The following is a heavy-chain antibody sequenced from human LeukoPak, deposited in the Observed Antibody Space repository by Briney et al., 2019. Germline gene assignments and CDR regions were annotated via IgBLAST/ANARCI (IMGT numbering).Heavy chain of an antibody. CDR3: ARDLGSSGSDAFDI. Sequence: GGSLRLSCAASGFTVSSNYMRWVRQAPGKGLEWVSVIYGGGSTYYADSVKGRFTISRDNSKNTLYLQMNSLRAEDTAVYYCARDLGSSGSDAFDIWGQGTMVTVSS. J-gene: IGHJ3*02. V-gene: IGHV3-53*01. CDR1: GFTVSSNY. D-gene: IGHD3-22*01. CDR2: IYGGGST.